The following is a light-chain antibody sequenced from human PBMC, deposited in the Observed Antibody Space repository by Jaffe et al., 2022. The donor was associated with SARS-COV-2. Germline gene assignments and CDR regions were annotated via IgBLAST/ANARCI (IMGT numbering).Light chain of an antibody. CDR3: QQYNYWPRT. CDR1: HSVSGN. J-gene: IGKJ1*01. Sequence: VMTQSPDTLSVSPGERATLSCRASHSVSGNLAWYQQKPGRAPRLLVYDASTRAPGIPDRFSGSGSDTEFTLTINSLQSEDFAVYYCQQYNYWPRTFGQGTKVEIK. V-gene: IGKV3D-15*01. CDR2: DAS.